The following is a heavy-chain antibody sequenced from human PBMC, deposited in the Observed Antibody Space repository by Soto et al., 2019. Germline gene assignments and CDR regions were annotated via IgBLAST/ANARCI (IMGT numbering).Heavy chain of an antibody. CDR3: AKERSSGWNFDS. J-gene: IGHJ4*02. D-gene: IGHD6-19*01. CDR1: GFTFSTYA. V-gene: IGHV3-23*01. CDR2: IIGSGDST. Sequence: GGSLRLSCAASGFTFSTYAMSWVRQAPGRGLEWVSTIIGSGDSTYYADSVKGRFTISRDNSKNTLYLQMNSLRAEDTAVYYCAKERSSGWNFDSWGQGTLVTSPQ.